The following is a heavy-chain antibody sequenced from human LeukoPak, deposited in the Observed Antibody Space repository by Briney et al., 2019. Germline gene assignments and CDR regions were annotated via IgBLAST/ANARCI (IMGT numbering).Heavy chain of an antibody. J-gene: IGHJ5*02. Sequence: ASVKVSYKASGGTFSSYAISWVRQAPGQGLEWMGGIIPIFGTANYAQKFQGRVTITADKSASTAYMELSSLRSEDTAVYYCTRGSHIVVVTASQFDPWGQGTLVTVSS. V-gene: IGHV1-69*06. D-gene: IGHD2-21*02. CDR1: GGTFSSYA. CDR3: TRGSHIVVVTASQFDP. CDR2: IIPIFGTA.